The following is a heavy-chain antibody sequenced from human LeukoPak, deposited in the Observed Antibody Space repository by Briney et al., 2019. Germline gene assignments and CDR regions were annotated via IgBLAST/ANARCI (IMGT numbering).Heavy chain of an antibody. CDR2: ISGSGGST. CDR3: AEGPDYYGSGSRNWFDP. D-gene: IGHD3-10*01. V-gene: IGHV3-23*01. CDR1: GFTFSSYA. J-gene: IGHJ5*02. Sequence: GGSLRLSCAASGFTFSSYAMSWVRQAPGKGLEWVSAISGSGGSTYYADSVKGRFTISRDNSKNTLYLQMNSLRAEDTAVYYCAEGPDYYGSGSRNWFDPWGQGTLVIVSS.